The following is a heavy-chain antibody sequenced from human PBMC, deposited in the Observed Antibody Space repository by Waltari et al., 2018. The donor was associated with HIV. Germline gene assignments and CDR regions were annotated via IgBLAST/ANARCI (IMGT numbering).Heavy chain of an antibody. CDR3: ARGRWRNRGPLPMDV. J-gene: IGHJ6*02. D-gene: IGHD3-10*01. CDR1: GASFRDYY. CDR2: VNDVGGV. Sequence: QVRLQQWGTGLLKSSETLSRTCAVYGASFRDYYWNWIRQSPGQGLPWIGEVNDVGGVRYSPSFRSRVSMSMDASKNQFSLNLTSVTAADTAVYYCARGRWRNRGPLPMDVWAPGAMVIVSS. V-gene: IGHV4-34*02.